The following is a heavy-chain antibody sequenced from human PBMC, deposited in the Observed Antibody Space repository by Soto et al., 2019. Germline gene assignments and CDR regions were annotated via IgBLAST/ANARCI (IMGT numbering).Heavy chain of an antibody. V-gene: IGHV3-30-3*01. D-gene: IGHD6-19*01. CDR1: GFTFSSYA. Sequence: QVQLVESGGGVVQPGRSLRLSCAASGFTFSSYAMHWVRQAPGKGLEWVAVISYDGSNKYYADSVKGRFTISRDNSKNTLYLQMNSLRAEDTAVYYCARAGVPYSSGWYSAYGGAEYFQHWGQGTLVTVSS. CDR2: ISYDGSNK. J-gene: IGHJ1*01. CDR3: ARAGVPYSSGWYSAYGGAEYFQH.